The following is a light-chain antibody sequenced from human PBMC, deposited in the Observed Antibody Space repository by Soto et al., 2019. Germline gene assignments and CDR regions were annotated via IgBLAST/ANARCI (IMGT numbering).Light chain of an antibody. CDR1: SSNIGAGYD. Sequence: QSVLTQPPSVSRAPGQRVTISCTGSSSNIGAGYDVQWYQQLPGTAPKLLVCGNSNRPSGVPDRFSGSKSGTSASLAITGLQAEDEADYYCQSYESSLTALYVFGIGTKVTVL. V-gene: IGLV1-40*01. CDR3: QSYESSLTALYV. J-gene: IGLJ1*01. CDR2: GNS.